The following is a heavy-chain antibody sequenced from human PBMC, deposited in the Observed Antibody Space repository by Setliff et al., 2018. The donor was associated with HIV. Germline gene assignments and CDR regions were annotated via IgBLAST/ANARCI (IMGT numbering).Heavy chain of an antibody. CDR3: ARGRRRIAAAGRGGFDY. CDR1: GDPINSHY. CDR2: ISYNEYT. Sequence: SETLSLTCTVSGDPINSHYWSWIRQPPGEGLEWIGHISYNEYTNYNPSLKSRVTISLDTSKKHFSLDLYSVTAADTAVYYCARGRRRIAAAGRGGFDYWGQGTLVTVSS. J-gene: IGHJ4*02. D-gene: IGHD6-13*01. V-gene: IGHV4-59*11.